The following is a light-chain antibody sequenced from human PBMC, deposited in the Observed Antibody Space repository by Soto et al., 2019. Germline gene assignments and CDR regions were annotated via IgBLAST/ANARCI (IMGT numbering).Light chain of an antibody. CDR2: DAS. Sequence: IVMTQSPATLSVSPWERATLSCRASQSVSSNLAWYQQKPGQAPRLLIYDASNRATGIPARFSGSGSGTDFTLTISSLEPEDFAVYYCQQRSNWPPITFGQGTRLEIK. CDR3: QQRSNWPPIT. CDR1: QSVSSN. V-gene: IGKV3-11*01. J-gene: IGKJ5*01.